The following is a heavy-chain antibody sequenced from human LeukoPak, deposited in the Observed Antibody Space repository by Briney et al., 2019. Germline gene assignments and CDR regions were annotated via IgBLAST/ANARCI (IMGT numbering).Heavy chain of an antibody. CDR3: AKDWSTDWSNWFDS. J-gene: IGHJ5*01. V-gene: IGHV3-30*02. Sequence: SGGSLRLSCAASGFTFSSYGMHWVCQAPGKGLEWVAFTRPDGSNKHYGDSVQGRFTISRDNSRNTLYLQMNSLRVEDTAMYYCAKDWSTDWSNWFDSWGPGSLVTVSS. CDR1: GFTFSSYG. D-gene: IGHD3-3*01. CDR2: TRPDGSNK.